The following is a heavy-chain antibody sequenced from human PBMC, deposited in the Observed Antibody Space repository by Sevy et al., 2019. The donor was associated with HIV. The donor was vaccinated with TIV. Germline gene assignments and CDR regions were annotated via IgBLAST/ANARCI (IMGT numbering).Heavy chain of an antibody. V-gene: IGHV3-30-3*01. Sequence: GGSLRLSCAASGFAFSSHAMHWVRQAPGKGLEWVATISYEGTETFYAASVGGRFTISRDNSKNMLSLQINSLRPEDTAVYYCARDGGYSIKWYPLYWGHGTLVTVSS. J-gene: IGHJ4*01. CDR3: ARDGGYSIKWYPLY. CDR1: GFAFSSHA. CDR2: ISYEGTET. D-gene: IGHD6-13*01.